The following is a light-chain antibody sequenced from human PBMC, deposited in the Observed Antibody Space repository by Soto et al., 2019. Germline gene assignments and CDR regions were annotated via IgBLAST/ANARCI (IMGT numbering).Light chain of an antibody. J-gene: IGLJ1*01. V-gene: IGLV2-14*01. Sequence: LTQPASVSGSPGQSITISCTGTSSDVGGYNYVSWYQQHPGKAPKLMIYDVSNLPSGVSNRFSGSKSGNTASLTISGLQAEDEADYYCSSYTSSSTPVFGTGTKVTVL. CDR2: DVS. CDR3: SSYTSSSTPV. CDR1: SSDVGGYNY.